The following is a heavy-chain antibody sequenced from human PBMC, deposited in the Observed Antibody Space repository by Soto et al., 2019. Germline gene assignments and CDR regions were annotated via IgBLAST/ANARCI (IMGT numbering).Heavy chain of an antibody. Sequence: PGGSLRLSCAASGFTFSSYAMHWVRRAPGKGLEWVANIKQDGSEKFYVDSVKGRFTISRDNAKNSLYLQMNSLRVEDTAVYYCARVDVQFDYWGQGTLVTVSS. V-gene: IGHV3-7*01. CDR2: IKQDGSEK. CDR3: ARVDVQFDY. J-gene: IGHJ4*02. CDR1: GFTFSSYA.